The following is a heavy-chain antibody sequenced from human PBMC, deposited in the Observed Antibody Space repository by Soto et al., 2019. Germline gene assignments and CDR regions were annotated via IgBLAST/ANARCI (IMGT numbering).Heavy chain of an antibody. J-gene: IGHJ5*02. V-gene: IGHV2-5*02. D-gene: IGHD1-7*01. CDR1: GFSLSTSGVG. CDR2: IYWDDDK. Sequence: QITLKESGPTLVKPTQTLTLTCTFSGFSLSTSGVGVGWIRQPPGKALEWLALIYWDDDKRYSPSLKSRLTITKDPSKNQVVLTMTNMDPVDTATYYCAHSPNWNYYNNWFDPWGQGTLVTVSS. CDR3: AHSPNWNYYNNWFDP.